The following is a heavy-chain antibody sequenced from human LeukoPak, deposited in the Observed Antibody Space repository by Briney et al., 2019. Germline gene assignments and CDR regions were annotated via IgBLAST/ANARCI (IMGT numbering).Heavy chain of an antibody. CDR2: IRSSSSYM. CDR3: AKGAGGYYDSSGSGFDY. J-gene: IGHJ4*02. D-gene: IGHD3-22*01. V-gene: IGHV3-21*01. CDR1: GFTFSSYS. Sequence: GGSLRLSCVASGFTFSSYSMNWVRQTPGKGLEWVSSIRSSSSYMYYADSVKGRFTISRDNAKNSLYLQMNSLRAGDTAVYFCAKGAGGYYDSSGSGFDYWGQGTLVTVSS.